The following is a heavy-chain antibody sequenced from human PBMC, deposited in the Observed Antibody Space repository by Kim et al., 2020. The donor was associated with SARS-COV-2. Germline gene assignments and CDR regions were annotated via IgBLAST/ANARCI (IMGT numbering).Heavy chain of an antibody. CDR3: ARIYDGGDY. Sequence: GVSVYYADFVNGRFTIPRDNAKNSLYLQMNSLRADDTAVYYCARIYDGGDYWGQGTLVTVSS. CDR2: GVSV. V-gene: IGHV3-11*01. D-gene: IGHD5-12*01. J-gene: IGHJ4*02.